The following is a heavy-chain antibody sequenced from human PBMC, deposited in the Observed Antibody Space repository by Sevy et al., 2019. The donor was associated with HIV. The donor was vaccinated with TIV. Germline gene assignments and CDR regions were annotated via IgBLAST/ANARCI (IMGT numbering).Heavy chain of an antibody. CDR1: GFSLSTNRMN. Sequence: SGPTLVNPTQTLTLTCTFSGFSLSTNRMNVAWIRQPPGKALEGLALIYWNDDKHYIPSLKSRLTITKDTSKNQVVLTLTNMDLVDTATYYCARSSDSPFDYWGQGALVTVSS. V-gene: IGHV2-5*01. J-gene: IGHJ4*02. D-gene: IGHD2-21*02. CDR3: ARSSDSPFDY. CDR2: IYWNDDK.